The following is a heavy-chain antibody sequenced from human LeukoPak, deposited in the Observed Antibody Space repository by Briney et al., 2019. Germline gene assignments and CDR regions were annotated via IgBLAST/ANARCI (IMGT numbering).Heavy chain of an antibody. CDR1: GFTVSSNY. Sequence: PGGSLRLSCAASGFTVSSNYMSWVRQAPGKGLEWVSVIYSGGSTYYADSVKGRFTISRDNSKNTLYLQMNSLRAEDTAVYYRARGPDSSGYYPAIDYWGQGTLVTVSS. CDR3: ARGPDSSGYYPAIDY. V-gene: IGHV3-53*01. J-gene: IGHJ4*02. CDR2: IYSGGST. D-gene: IGHD3-22*01.